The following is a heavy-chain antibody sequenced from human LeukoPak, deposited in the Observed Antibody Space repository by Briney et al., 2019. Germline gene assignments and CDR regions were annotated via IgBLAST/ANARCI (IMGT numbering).Heavy chain of an antibody. CDR3: ARPYYYYMDV. CDR2: ISSSGST. Sequence: SQTLSLTCTVSGDSISSGDYYWSWIRQPAGKGLEWIGRISSSGSTNYNPSLKSRVTISVDKSKNQFSLKLTSVTAADTAVYYCARPYYYYMDVWGKGTTVTVSS. J-gene: IGHJ6*03. CDR1: GDSISSGDYY. V-gene: IGHV4-61*02.